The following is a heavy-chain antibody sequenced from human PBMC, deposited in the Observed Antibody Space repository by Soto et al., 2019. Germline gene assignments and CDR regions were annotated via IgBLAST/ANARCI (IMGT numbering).Heavy chain of an antibody. CDR2: INHSGST. V-gene: IGHV4-34*01. CDR3: ARGQDYGDYGFDY. J-gene: IGHJ4*02. CDR1: GGYFSGYY. Sequence: PSETLSLTCAVYGGYFSGYYWSWIRQPPGKGLEWIGEINHSGSTNYNPSLKSRVTISVDTSKNQFSLKLSSVTAADTAVYYCARGQDYGDYGFDYWGQGTLVTVSS. D-gene: IGHD4-17*01.